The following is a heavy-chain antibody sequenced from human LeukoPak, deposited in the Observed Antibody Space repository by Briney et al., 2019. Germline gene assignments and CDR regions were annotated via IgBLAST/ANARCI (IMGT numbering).Heavy chain of an antibody. Sequence: SETLPLTCTVSGVSISSYYWSWIRQPPGKGLEWIGYIYYSGSTNYNPSLKSRVTISVDTSKNQFSLKLSSVTAADTAVYYCARVLGANLDYWGQGTLVTVSS. CDR2: IYYSGST. D-gene: IGHD1-26*01. CDR1: GVSISSYY. J-gene: IGHJ4*02. CDR3: ARVLGANLDY. V-gene: IGHV4-59*01.